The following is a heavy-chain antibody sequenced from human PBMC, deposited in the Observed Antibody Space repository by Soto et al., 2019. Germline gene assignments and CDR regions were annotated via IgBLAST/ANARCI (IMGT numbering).Heavy chain of an antibody. CDR1: GFSFSDYY. J-gene: IGHJ4*02. V-gene: IGHV3-11*05. Sequence: QVQLVESGGGLVKPGGSLRLSCAASGFSFSDYYMSWIRQAPGKGLEWVSYISSSSDYTNYADSVKGRFTISRDNAKNSLYLQMNSLRAEDTAVYYCARDMGYRGGWDIFDYWGQGTLVTVSS. CDR3: ARDMGYRGGWDIFDY. D-gene: IGHD6-19*01. CDR2: ISSSSDYT.